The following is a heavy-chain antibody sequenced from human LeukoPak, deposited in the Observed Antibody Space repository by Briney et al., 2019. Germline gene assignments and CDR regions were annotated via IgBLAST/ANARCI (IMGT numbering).Heavy chain of an antibody. CDR1: GGSISSSSYY. J-gene: IGHJ5*02. V-gene: IGHV4-39*01. CDR3: ARQGYISGQGFRNNWFDP. D-gene: IGHD6-19*01. Sequence: SETLSLTCTVSGGSISSSSYYWGWIRQPPGKGLEWIGTIFYSGSTYYNPSLKSRVTMSVDTSKNQFSLKLSSVTAADTAVYYCARQGYISGQGFRNNWFDPWGQGSLVTVSS. CDR2: IFYSGST.